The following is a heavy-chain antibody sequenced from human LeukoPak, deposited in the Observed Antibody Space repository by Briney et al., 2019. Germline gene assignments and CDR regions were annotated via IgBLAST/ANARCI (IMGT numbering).Heavy chain of an antibody. CDR1: GFTFSSYA. V-gene: IGHV3-23*01. CDR3: ASRDIVVVPAAIRPHPAFDI. Sequence: GGSLRLSCVASGFTFSSYAMSWVRQAPGKGLEWVSGISGSGVGTFYADSVKGRFTISRDNSKNTLYLQMNSLRAEDTAVYYCASRDIVVVPAAIRPHPAFDIWGQGTMVTVSS. J-gene: IGHJ3*02. CDR2: ISGSGVGT. D-gene: IGHD2-2*02.